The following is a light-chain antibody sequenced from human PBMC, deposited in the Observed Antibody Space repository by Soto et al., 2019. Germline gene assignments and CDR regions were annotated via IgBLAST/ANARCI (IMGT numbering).Light chain of an antibody. V-gene: IGLV3-1*01. CDR3: QAWDATTAA. J-gene: IGLJ2*01. CDR2: QDT. CDR1: KLGDKY. Sequence: SYELTQPPSVSVSPGQTASITCSGDKLGDKYASWYQQKPGQSPVMVIYQDTKRPSGIPERFSGSKSGNTATLTISRTQAMDEADYYCQAWDATTAAFGGATKLTVL.